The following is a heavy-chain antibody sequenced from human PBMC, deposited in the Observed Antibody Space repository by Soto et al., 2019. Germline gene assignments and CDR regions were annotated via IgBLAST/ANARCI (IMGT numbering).Heavy chain of an antibody. CDR3: ARETYSRFLEWLLDGDDAFDI. Sequence: SETLSLTCTVSGGSISSYYWSWIRQPAGKGLEWIGRIYTSGSTNYNPSLKSRVTMSVDTSKNQFSLKLSSVTAADTAVYYCARETYSRFLEWLLDGDDAFDIWGQGTMVTVSS. D-gene: IGHD3-3*01. CDR1: GGSISSYY. J-gene: IGHJ3*02. CDR2: IYTSGST. V-gene: IGHV4-4*07.